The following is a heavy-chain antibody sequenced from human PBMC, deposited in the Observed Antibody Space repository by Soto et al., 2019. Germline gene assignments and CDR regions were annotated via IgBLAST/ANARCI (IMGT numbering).Heavy chain of an antibody. J-gene: IGHJ4*02. Sequence: GGSLRLSCAASGFTFSSYAMHWVRQAPGKGLEWVAVISYDGSNKYYADSVKGRFTISRDNSKNTLYLQMNSLRAEDTAVYYCARGPRPVDTAMKFYYFDYWGQGTLVTVSS. CDR3: ARGPRPVDTAMKFYYFDY. V-gene: IGHV3-30-3*01. CDR2: ISYDGSNK. D-gene: IGHD5-18*01. CDR1: GFTFSSYA.